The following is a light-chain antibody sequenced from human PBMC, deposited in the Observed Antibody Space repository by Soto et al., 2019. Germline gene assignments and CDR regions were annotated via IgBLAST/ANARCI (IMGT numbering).Light chain of an antibody. J-gene: IGLJ1*01. Sequence: QSALTQPASVSGSPGQSITISCTGTSSDVGGYDYVSWYQLHPGKAPKLMVFEVSKRPSGVSYRFSGSKSGNTASLTIAGLQAEDEADYFGSSYSISTAYLFGTGTKLTVL. CDR1: SSDVGGYDY. CDR2: EVS. CDR3: SSYSISTAYL. V-gene: IGLV2-14*01.